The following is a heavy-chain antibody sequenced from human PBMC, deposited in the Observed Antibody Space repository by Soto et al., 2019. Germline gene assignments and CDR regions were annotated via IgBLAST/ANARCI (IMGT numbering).Heavy chain of an antibody. CDR1: GFTFSSYS. Sequence: SCAASGFTFSSYSMHWVRQAPGKGLEWVAVISYDGSNKYYADPVKGRFTISRDNSKNTQYLQMDSLRPDDTALYYCARGRISHRCLDVWGQGTTVTVSS. D-gene: IGHD2-8*01. CDR3: ARGRISHRCLDV. V-gene: IGHV3-30-3*01. CDR2: ISYDGSNK. J-gene: IGHJ6*02.